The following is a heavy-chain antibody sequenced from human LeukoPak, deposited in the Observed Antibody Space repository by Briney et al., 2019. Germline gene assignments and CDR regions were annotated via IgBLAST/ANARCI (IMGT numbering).Heavy chain of an antibody. CDR3: ARIHYGSGSSSSFDY. J-gene: IGHJ4*02. D-gene: IGHD3-10*01. Sequence: GGSLRLSCAAPGFTFSSYAMHWVRQAPGKGLEWVAVISYDGSNKYYADSVKGRFTISRDNSKNTLYLQMNSLRAEDTAVYYCARIHYGSGSSSSFDYWGQGTLVTVSS. V-gene: IGHV3-30-3*01. CDR2: ISYDGSNK. CDR1: GFTFSSYA.